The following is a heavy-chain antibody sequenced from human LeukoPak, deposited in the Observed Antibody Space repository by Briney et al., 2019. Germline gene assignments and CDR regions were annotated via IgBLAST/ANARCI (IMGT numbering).Heavy chain of an antibody. CDR3: ARESPGIAAAYDY. CDR2: IKQDGSEK. CDR1: VFTIISYL. V-gene: IGHV3-7*01. Sequence: GGSLRLSCAASVFTIISYLMSWVRQAPGKGLEWVANIKQDGSEKYYVDSVKGRFTISRDNAKNSLHLEMNSLRAEDTAVYYCARESPGIAAAYDYWGQGTLVTVSS. D-gene: IGHD6-13*01. J-gene: IGHJ4*02.